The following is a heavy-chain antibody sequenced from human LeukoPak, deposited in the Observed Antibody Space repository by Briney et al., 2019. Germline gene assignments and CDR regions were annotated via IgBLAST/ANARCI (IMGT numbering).Heavy chain of an antibody. CDR2: INNSGST. V-gene: IGHV4-34*01. CDR1: GGSFSGYY. D-gene: IGHD5-18*01. Sequence: SETLSLTCAVYGGSFSGYYWSWIRHPPGKGLEWNGEINNSGSTTYNPYPKSRVTISVDTSKNQYSLKLSSVTAAVTAVYYCARGDSYGYRHWGQGALVTVSS. J-gene: IGHJ4*02. CDR3: ARGDSYGYRH.